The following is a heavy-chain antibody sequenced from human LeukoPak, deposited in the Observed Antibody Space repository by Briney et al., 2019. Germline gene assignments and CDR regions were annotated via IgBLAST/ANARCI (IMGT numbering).Heavy chain of an antibody. Sequence: ASVKVSCKASGYTFTGYYMHWVRQAPGQGLEWMGWINPNSGGTNYAQKFQGRVTMTRDTSISTAYMKLSRLRSDDTAVYYCARVTIVVVPDDAFDIWGQGTMVTVSS. J-gene: IGHJ3*02. CDR1: GYTFTGYY. D-gene: IGHD2-2*01. CDR3: ARVTIVVVPDDAFDI. CDR2: INPNSGGT. V-gene: IGHV1-2*02.